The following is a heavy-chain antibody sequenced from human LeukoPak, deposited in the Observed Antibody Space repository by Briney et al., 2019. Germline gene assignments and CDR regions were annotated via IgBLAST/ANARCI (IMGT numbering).Heavy chain of an antibody. J-gene: IGHJ5*02. Sequence: SETLSLTCSVSGGSISSYYWNWIRQPPGKGLEWIGYINYSGNTNYNPSLKSRVTISVDTSKNQFSLKLRSVTAADTAVYYCARGKLPSITMLRGFRHTNWFDRWGQGTLVTVSS. V-gene: IGHV4-59*01. CDR2: INYSGNT. D-gene: IGHD3-10*01. CDR3: ARGKLPSITMLRGFRHTNWFDR. CDR1: GGSISSYY.